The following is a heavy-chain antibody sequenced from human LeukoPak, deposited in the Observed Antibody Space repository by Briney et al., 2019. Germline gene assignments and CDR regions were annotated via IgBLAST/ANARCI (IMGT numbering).Heavy chain of an antibody. CDR1: GFTFSSYA. CDR3: AKDITGRPPGMDY. D-gene: IGHD1-14*01. CDR2: ISGTGGST. J-gene: IGHJ4*02. Sequence: GGSLRLSCAASGFTFSSYAMHWVRQAPGKGLEWVSFISGTGGSTYYADSVKGRFTISRDNSKNTLYLQMNSLRGEDTALYYCAKDITGRPPGMDYWGQGTLVTVSS. V-gene: IGHV3-23*01.